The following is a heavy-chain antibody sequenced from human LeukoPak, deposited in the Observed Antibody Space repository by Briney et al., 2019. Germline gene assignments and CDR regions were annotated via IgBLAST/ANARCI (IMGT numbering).Heavy chain of an antibody. V-gene: IGHV3-33*01. CDR3: ARSAGSGWYSDY. Sequence: GGSLRLSCAASGFTFSSYGMHWVRQAPGKGLEWVAVIWYDGSNKYYADSVKGRFTISRDNSKNTLYLQMNSLRAEDTAVYYCARSAGSGWYSDYWGQGTLVTVSS. CDR1: GFTFSSYG. CDR2: IWYDGSNK. J-gene: IGHJ4*02. D-gene: IGHD6-19*01.